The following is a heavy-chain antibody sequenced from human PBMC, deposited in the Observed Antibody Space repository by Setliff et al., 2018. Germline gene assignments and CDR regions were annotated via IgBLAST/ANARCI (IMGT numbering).Heavy chain of an antibody. V-gene: IGHV4-34*12. CDR2: IIHSGST. CDR1: GGSFSGYY. Sequence: PSATLSLTCAVYGGSFSGYYWSWIRQPPGKRLEWIGEIIHSGSTNYNPSLKSRFTISMDTSKNQFSLKVSSVTAADTAVYYCARSFSRAEKFLLDYWGQGALVTVSS. J-gene: IGHJ4*02. CDR3: ARSFSRAEKFLLDY.